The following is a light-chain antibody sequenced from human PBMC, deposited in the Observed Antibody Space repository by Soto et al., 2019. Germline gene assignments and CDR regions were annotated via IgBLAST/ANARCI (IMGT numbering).Light chain of an antibody. V-gene: IGKV3-20*01. J-gene: IGKJ1*01. CDR3: QQYNNWWT. Sequence: EIVLTQSPGTLSLSPGERATLSCRASQSVSSTYLAWYQQKPGQAPRLLIYGASSRATGTPDRFSGSGSGTDFTLTISRLEPEDFAVYYCQQYNNWWTFGQGTKVEI. CDR2: GAS. CDR1: QSVSSTY.